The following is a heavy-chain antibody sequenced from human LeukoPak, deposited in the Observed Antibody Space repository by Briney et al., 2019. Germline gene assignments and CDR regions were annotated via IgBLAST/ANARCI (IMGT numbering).Heavy chain of an antibody. D-gene: IGHD3-9*01. V-gene: IGHV3-23*01. CDR2: ISGSGGST. Sequence: GGSLRLSCAASGFTFSSYAMSWVRQAPGKGLEWVSAISGSGGSTYYADSVKGRFTISRDNSKNTLYLQMNSLRAEDTAVYYCAKDHKFAYYDILTGYYYFDYWGRGTLVTVSS. CDR1: GFTFSSYA. J-gene: IGHJ4*02. CDR3: AKDHKFAYYDILTGYYYFDY.